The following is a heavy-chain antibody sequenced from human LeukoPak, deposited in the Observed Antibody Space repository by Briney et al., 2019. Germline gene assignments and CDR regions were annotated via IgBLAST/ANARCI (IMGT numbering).Heavy chain of an antibody. Sequence: PGGSLRLSCAASRFVFSSYGIHWVRQAPGKGLEWVSFIRFDGTTQYYADSVKGRFTISRDNSKFTVHLLMTSLRPEDTAVYYCSKESNYDSSGYFNWGQGTLVTVSS. CDR1: RFVFSSYG. D-gene: IGHD3-22*01. J-gene: IGHJ4*02. CDR2: IRFDGTTQ. CDR3: SKESNYDSSGYFN. V-gene: IGHV3-30*02.